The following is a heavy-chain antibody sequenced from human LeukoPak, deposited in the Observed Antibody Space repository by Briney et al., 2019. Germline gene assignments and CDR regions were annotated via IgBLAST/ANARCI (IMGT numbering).Heavy chain of an antibody. V-gene: IGHV4-59*01. CDR1: GGSISSYY. J-gene: IGHJ3*02. CDR3: ARSPYSNYGAFDI. D-gene: IGHD4-11*01. Sequence: PSETLSLTCTVSGGSISSYYWSWIRQPPGKGLEWLGFIYYSGSFNYNPSLKSRVTMSLDPSKNQFSLKLSSVTAADTAVYYCARSPYSNYGAFDIWGQGTMVTVSS. CDR2: IYYSGSF.